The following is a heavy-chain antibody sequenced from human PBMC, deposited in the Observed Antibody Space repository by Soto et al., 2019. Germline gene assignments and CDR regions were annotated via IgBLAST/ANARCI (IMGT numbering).Heavy chain of an antibody. V-gene: IGHV1-18*01. CDR1: GYTFNSYG. Sequence: GASVKVSCKASGYTFNSYGISWVRQAPGQRLEWMGWISAYNGNTNYAQKLQGRVTMTTDTSTSTAYMELRSLRSDDTAVYYCARVSRGYSGYDLGVMDVWGKGTTVTVSS. CDR2: ISAYNGNT. D-gene: IGHD5-12*01. J-gene: IGHJ6*04. CDR3: ARVSRGYSGYDLGVMDV.